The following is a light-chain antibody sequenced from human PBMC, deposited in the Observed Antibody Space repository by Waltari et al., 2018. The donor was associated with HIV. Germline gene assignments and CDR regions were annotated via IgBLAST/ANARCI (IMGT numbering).Light chain of an antibody. CDR3: WSYTSSDTFV. V-gene: IGLV2-14*01. J-gene: IGLJ1*01. CDR1: NTDVGRYNY. Sequence: QSALTQPVSVSGSPGQSIAISCIGTNTDVGRYNYVSWYQNPPGKAPKLIIYEVSNRPSEVSNRFSGSKSGDTAFLTISGLHGEDEADYYCWSYTSSDTFVFGTGTKVTVL. CDR2: EVS.